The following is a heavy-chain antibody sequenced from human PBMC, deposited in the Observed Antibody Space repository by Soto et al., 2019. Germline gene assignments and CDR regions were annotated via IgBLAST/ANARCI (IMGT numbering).Heavy chain of an antibody. D-gene: IGHD6-13*01. J-gene: IGHJ4*02. CDR1: GYTVSSNH. Sequence: PGGSLRLSCAASGYTVSSNHMSWVRQAPGKGLEWVSVIYSGGSTYYADSVKGRFTISRDNSKNTLYLQMNSLRAEDTAVYYCARSSNSIAAAGTVFDYWGQGTLVTVYS. V-gene: IGHV3-53*01. CDR3: ARSSNSIAAAGTVFDY. CDR2: IYSGGST.